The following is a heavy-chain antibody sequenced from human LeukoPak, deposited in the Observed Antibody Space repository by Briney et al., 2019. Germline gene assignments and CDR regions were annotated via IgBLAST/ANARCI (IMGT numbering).Heavy chain of an antibody. V-gene: IGHV4-34*01. CDR3: AREPYSSGHFDY. J-gene: IGHJ4*02. CDR1: GGSFSGYY. CDR2: INHSGST. D-gene: IGHD6-19*01. Sequence: SETLSLTCAVYGGSFSGYYWSWIRQPPGKGPEWIGEINHSGSTNYNPSLKSRVTMSVDTSKNQFSLKLSSVTAADTAVYYCAREPYSSGHFDYWGQGTLVTVSS.